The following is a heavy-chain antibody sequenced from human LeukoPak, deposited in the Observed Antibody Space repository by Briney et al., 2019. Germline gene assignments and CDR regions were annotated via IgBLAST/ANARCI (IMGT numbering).Heavy chain of an antibody. Sequence: GGSLRLSCAASGFTFSTFSNYGMSWVRQAPGKGLEWVGQIKSKTDGGTTDYAAPVKGRFTISRDDSKNTLYLQMNSLKTEDTAVYYCTPHPGYYFDYWGQGTLVTVSS. J-gene: IGHJ4*02. CDR2: IKSKTDGGTT. CDR1: GFTFSTFSNYG. CDR3: TPHPGYYFDY. D-gene: IGHD2-15*01. V-gene: IGHV3-15*01.